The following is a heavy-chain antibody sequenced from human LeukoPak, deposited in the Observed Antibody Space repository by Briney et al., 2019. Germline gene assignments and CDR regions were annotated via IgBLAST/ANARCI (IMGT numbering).Heavy chain of an antibody. V-gene: IGHV1-2*02. J-gene: IGHJ4*02. CDR1: GYTFTDYY. CDR2: INPNSGGT. Sequence: ASVKVSCKASGYTFTDYYMHWVRQAPGQGLEWMGWINPNSGGTKYAQKFQGRVTMTRDTSINTAYMELSRLTYDDTAVYYCAGLPRYNWYEPLDYWGQGTLVTVSS. D-gene: IGHD1-20*01. CDR3: AGLPRYNWYEPLDY.